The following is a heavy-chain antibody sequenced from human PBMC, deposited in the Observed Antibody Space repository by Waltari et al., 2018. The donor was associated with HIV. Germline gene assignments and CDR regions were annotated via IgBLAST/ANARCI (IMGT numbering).Heavy chain of an antibody. CDR2: SHASGRT. Sequence: QVQLQESGPGLVKPSQTLSLTCTVSGGSISGCGYYWSWVRQPAGKGLEWIGRSHASGRTNYNPSLKSRVTISVDASKNQFSLKLTSVTAADTAVYFCARGPTAMVTFDSWGQGTLVTVSS. CDR3: ARGPTAMVTFDS. V-gene: IGHV4-61*02. J-gene: IGHJ4*02. CDR1: GGSISGCGYY. D-gene: IGHD5-18*01.